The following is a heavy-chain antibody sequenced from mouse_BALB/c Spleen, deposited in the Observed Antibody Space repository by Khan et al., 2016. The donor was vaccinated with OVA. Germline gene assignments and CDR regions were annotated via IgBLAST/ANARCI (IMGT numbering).Heavy chain of an antibody. CDR2: ISYSGRT. V-gene: IGHV3-2*02. D-gene: IGHD1-2*01. CDR1: GYSITSGYG. J-gene: IGHJ2*01. CDR3: ARTARIKY. Sequence: EVQLEESGPGLVKPSQSLSLTCTVTGYSITSGYGWNWIRQFPGNKLEWMGYISYSGRTNYNPSLKSRISITRDTSKNQFFLQLNSVTTEDTATYYCARTARIKYWGQGTTLTVSS.